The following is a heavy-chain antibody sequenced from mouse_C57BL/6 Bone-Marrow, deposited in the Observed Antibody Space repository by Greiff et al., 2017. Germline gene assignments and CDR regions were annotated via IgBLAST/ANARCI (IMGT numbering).Heavy chain of an antibody. CDR2: INPNNGGT. V-gene: IGHV1-26*01. J-gene: IGHJ2*01. CDR3: AREGLNYAFDY. Sequence: EVKLVESGPELVKPGASVKISCKASGYTFTDYYMNWVKQSHGKSLEWIGDINPNNGGTSYNQKFKGKATLTVDKSSSTAYMELRSLTSEDSAVYYCAREGLNYAFDYWGQGTTLTVSS. CDR1: GYTFTDYY. D-gene: IGHD2-1*01.